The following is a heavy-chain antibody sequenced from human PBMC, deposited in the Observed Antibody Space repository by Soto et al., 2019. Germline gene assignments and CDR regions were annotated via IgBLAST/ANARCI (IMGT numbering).Heavy chain of an antibody. CDR1: GYKFTTFW. Sequence: GASLKISCQASGYKFTTFWLNWVRQTPGKGLEWLGRIDPTDSFTNYSPPFEGHVTISVDRSISTAYLQWNSLQASDTAIYYCARPASGGSRDAFDVWGQGTTVTVSS. D-gene: IGHD2-15*01. V-gene: IGHV5-10-1*01. J-gene: IGHJ3*01. CDR3: ARPASGGSRDAFDV. CDR2: IDPTDSFT.